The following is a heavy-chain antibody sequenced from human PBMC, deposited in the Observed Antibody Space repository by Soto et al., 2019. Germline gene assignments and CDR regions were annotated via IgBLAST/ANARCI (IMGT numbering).Heavy chain of an antibody. D-gene: IGHD3-3*01. V-gene: IGHV1-18*01. J-gene: IGHJ4*02. CDR3: AREWEVYDFWSGYPGAFDY. CDR1: GYTFTSYG. Sequence: ASVKVSCKASGYTFTSYGISWVRQAPGQGLEWMGWISAYNGNTNYAQKLQGRVTMTTDTSTSTAYMELSSLRSEDTAVYYCAREWEVYDFWSGYPGAFDYWGQGTLVTVSS. CDR2: ISAYNGNT.